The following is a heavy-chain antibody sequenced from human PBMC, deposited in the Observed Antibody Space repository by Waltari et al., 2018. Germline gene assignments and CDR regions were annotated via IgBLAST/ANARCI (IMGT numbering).Heavy chain of an antibody. D-gene: IGHD3-3*01. Sequence: QVQLVQSGAEVKKPGASVKVSCKASGYTFTSYAMHWVRQAPGQRLEWMGWINAGNGNTKYSQKFQGRVTITRDTSASTAYMELSSLRSEDTAVYYCARDRERITIFGVVISNWFDPWGQGTLVTVSS. CDR2: INAGNGNT. V-gene: IGHV1-3*01. CDR1: GYTFTSYA. J-gene: IGHJ5*02. CDR3: ARDRERITIFGVVISNWFDP.